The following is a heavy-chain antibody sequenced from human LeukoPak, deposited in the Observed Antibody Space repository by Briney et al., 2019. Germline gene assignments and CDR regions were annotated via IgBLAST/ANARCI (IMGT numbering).Heavy chain of an antibody. J-gene: IGHJ4*02. D-gene: IGHD1-1*01. V-gene: IGHV3-69-1*01. Sequence: GGSLRLSCAASGLTVSTSYLNWVRQAPGKGLEWVSYISRTNEIHDADSVKGRFAISCDDAKNSLYLQMNSLRVDDTAVYYCARDDNWAFDYWGQGTLVTVSS. CDR2: ISRTNEI. CDR1: GLTVSTSY. CDR3: ARDDNWAFDY.